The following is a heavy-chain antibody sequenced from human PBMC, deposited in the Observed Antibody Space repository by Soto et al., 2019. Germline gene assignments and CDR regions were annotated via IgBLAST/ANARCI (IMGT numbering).Heavy chain of an antibody. CDR2: IIPIFGTA. V-gene: IGHV1-69*13. CDR1: GGTFSSYA. Sequence: SVKVSCKASGGTFSSYAISWVRQAPGQGLEWMGGIIPIFGTANYAQKFQGRVTITADESTSTAYMELGSLRSEDTAVYYCARGEVRGVIITPYYYGMDVWGQGTTVTVSS. J-gene: IGHJ6*02. D-gene: IGHD3-10*01. CDR3: ARGEVRGVIITPYYYGMDV.